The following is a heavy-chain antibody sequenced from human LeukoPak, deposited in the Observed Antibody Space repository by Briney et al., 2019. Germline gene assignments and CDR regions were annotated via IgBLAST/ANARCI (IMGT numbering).Heavy chain of an antibody. CDR3: ARGPGSSGWYRHWYFDL. V-gene: IGHV3-13*01. Sequence: GGSLRLSCAASGFTFSSYDMHRVRQATGKGLEWVSAIGTAGDTYYPGSVKGRFTISRENAKNSLYLQMNSLRAGDTAVYYCARGPGSSGWYRHWYFDLWGRGTLVTVSS. CDR1: GFTFSSYD. J-gene: IGHJ2*01. CDR2: IGTAGDT. D-gene: IGHD6-19*01.